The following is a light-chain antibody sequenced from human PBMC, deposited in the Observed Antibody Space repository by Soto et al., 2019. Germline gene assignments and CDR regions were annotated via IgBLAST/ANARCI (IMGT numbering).Light chain of an antibody. J-gene: IGLJ1*01. V-gene: IGLV2-18*02. CDR2: EVS. Sequence: QSALTQPPSVSGSPGHSVTISCTGTSSDVITYNSVSWYQQPPGTVPKLMIYEVSHRPSGVPDRFSGSKSGNTASLTISGPQAEDEAGYYCSSYTNNNTYVFGTGTKLTVL. CDR1: SSDVITYNS. CDR3: SSYTNNNTYV.